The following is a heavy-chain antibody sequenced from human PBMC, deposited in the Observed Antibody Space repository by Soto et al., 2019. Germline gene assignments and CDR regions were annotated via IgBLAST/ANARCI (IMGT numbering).Heavy chain of an antibody. Sequence: QVQLVESGGGVVQSGRSPRLSCAASGFVFRNYAMHWVRQAPGKGLEWVAVISYDGSNKYYADSVKCRFTISRDNSKNPLYLQLDTLTPEDTAIYYCAREEYGQYYFDFWGQGTRVTVSS. V-gene: IGHV3-30*04. CDR1: GFVFRNYA. J-gene: IGHJ4*02. CDR2: ISYDGSNK. D-gene: IGHD3-10*01. CDR3: AREEYGQYYFDF.